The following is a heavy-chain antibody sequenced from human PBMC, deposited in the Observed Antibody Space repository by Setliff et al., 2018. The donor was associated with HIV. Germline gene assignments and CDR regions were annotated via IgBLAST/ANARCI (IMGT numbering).Heavy chain of an antibody. Sequence: ASVKVSCKASGYTFTGYYMHWVRQAPGQGLEWMGWINPNNGGTNYAQKFQGRVTMTRDTSISTAYMELSRLRSDDTAVYYCARARYIVTRGDAGMDVWGPGTTVTVSS. J-gene: IGHJ6*02. CDR3: ARARYIVTRGDAGMDV. V-gene: IGHV1-2*02. D-gene: IGHD3-9*01. CDR2: INPNNGGT. CDR1: GYTFTGYY.